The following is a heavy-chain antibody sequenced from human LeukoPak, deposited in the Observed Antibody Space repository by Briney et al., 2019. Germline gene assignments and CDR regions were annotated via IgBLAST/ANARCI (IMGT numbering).Heavy chain of an antibody. Sequence: SETLSLTCTVSGGSISSSNWWSWVRQPPGKGLEWIGSIYYSGSTNYNPSLKSRVTISVDTSKNQFSLKLSSVTAADTAVYYCARGESSGYYLNAFDYWGQGTLVTVSS. CDR3: ARGESSGYYLNAFDY. J-gene: IGHJ4*02. D-gene: IGHD3-22*01. CDR2: IYYSGST. CDR1: GGSISSSNW. V-gene: IGHV4-4*02.